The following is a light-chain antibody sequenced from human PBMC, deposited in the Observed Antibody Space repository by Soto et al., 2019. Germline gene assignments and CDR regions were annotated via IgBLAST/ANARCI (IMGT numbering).Light chain of an antibody. Sequence: DIQMTQSPSSLSASVGDRVTISCRASQGISNYLAWYQQKPGKVPKLLIYGASTLQSGVPPRFSGSGSGTDFTLTISTLQPEDVATSYCQKYNSVPRTFGQGTKVEIK. J-gene: IGKJ1*01. CDR1: QGISNY. V-gene: IGKV1-27*01. CDR3: QKYNSVPRT. CDR2: GAS.